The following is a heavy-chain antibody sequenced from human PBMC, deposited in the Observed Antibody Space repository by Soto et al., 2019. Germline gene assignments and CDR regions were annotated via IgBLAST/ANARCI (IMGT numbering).Heavy chain of an antibody. CDR2: IYPGDSDT. Sequence: GAEVKKPGESLKISCKGSGYTFTNYWLGWVRQMPGKGLEWMGIIYPGDSDTRYSPSFQGQVTISADKSIGTAYLQWSSLKASDTAMYYCARPYDSGILDAFHIWGQGTMVTVSS. CDR1: GYTFTNYW. D-gene: IGHD3-10*01. J-gene: IGHJ3*02. V-gene: IGHV5-51*01. CDR3: ARPYDSGILDAFHI.